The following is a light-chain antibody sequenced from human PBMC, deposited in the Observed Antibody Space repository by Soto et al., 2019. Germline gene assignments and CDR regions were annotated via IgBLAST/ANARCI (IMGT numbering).Light chain of an antibody. Sequence: MQRTQSPSTLSASVGDRVTITCRASQSVSNWLAWYQQKPGKAPKLLIYKASRLESGVPSRFSGSESGTEFTLSISSLQPDDFATYYCQQYNSLWTFGQGTKVEIK. CDR2: KAS. CDR1: QSVSNW. CDR3: QQYNSLWT. J-gene: IGKJ1*01. V-gene: IGKV1-5*03.